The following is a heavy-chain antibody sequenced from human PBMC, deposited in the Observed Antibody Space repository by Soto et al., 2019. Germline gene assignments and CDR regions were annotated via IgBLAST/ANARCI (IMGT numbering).Heavy chain of an antibody. CDR2: ISSSSSTI. V-gene: IGHV3-48*02. CDR3: ARYQLQSLVGCFDP. CDR1: GFTFSSYS. Sequence: GGSLRLSCAASGFTFSSYSMNWVRQAPGKGLEWVSYISSSSSTIYYADSVKGRFTISRDNAKNSLYLQMNSLRDEDTAVYYCARYQLQSLVGCFDPWGQGTLVTVSS. J-gene: IGHJ5*02. D-gene: IGHD2-8*02.